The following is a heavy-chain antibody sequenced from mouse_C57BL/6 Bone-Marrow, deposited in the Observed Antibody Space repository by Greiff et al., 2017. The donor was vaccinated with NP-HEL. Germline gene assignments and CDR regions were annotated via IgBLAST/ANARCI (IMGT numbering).Heavy chain of an antibody. D-gene: IGHD1-1*01. CDR3: AREGGYYGSPFAY. CDR2: ISYDGSN. Sequence: ESGPGLVKPSQSLSHTCSVTGYSITSGYYWNWIRQFPGNKLEWMGYISYDGSNNYNPSLKNRISITRDTSKNQFFLKLNSVTTEDTATYYCAREGGYYGSPFAYWGQGTLVTVSA. J-gene: IGHJ3*01. V-gene: IGHV3-6*01. CDR1: GYSITSGYY.